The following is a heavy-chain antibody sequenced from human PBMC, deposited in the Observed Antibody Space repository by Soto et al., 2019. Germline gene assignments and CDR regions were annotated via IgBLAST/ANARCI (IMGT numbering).Heavy chain of an antibody. D-gene: IGHD1-26*01. V-gene: IGHV1-58*01. CDR1: GFTFTSSA. CDR2: IVVGSGNT. J-gene: IGHJ3*02. Sequence: ASVKVSCKASGFTFTSSAVQWVRQARGQRLEWMGWIVVGSGNTNYAQKFQERVTMTRDMSTSTAYMELSGLRSEDTAVYYCAGEWELLGGFDIWGQGTMVTVSS. CDR3: AGEWELLGGFDI.